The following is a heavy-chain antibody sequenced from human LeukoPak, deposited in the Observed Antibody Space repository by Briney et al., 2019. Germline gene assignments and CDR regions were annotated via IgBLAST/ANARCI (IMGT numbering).Heavy chain of an antibody. J-gene: IGHJ3*02. CDR1: GYTLTELS. Sequence: GASVKVSGKVSGYTLTELSMHWVRQAPGEGLEWMGGFDPEDGETIYAQKFQGRVTMTEDTSTDTAYMELSSLRSEDTAVYYCATLNTMADAFDIWGQGTMVTVSS. CDR3: ATLNTMADAFDI. CDR2: FDPEDGET. D-gene: IGHD3-10*01. V-gene: IGHV1-24*01.